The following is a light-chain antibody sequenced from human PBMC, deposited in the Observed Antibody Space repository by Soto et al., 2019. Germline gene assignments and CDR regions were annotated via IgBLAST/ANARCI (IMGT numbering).Light chain of an antibody. CDR2: AAS. CDR1: QSITTY. CDR3: QQTYSTPPLT. J-gene: IGKJ4*01. V-gene: IGKV1-39*01. Sequence: DIQMTQSPSSLSASVGDRVTITCRASQSITTYLNWYQQKPGTAPKLLIYAASSLGSGVPSRFSGSGSGTDFTLTISSLQPEDFATYFCQQTYSTPPLTFGGGTKVEIK.